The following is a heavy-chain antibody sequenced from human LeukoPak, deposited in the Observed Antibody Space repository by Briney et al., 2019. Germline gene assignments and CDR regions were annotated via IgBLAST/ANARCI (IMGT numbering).Heavy chain of an antibody. J-gene: IGHJ6*03. CDR3: ARVTPLYCSSTSCYGSYYMDV. Sequence: GESLKISCKGSGYSFTSYWIGWVRQMPGKGLEWMGIICPGDSDTRYSPSFQGQVTISADKSISTAYLQWSSLKASDTAMYYCARVTPLYCSSTSCYGSYYMDVWGKGTTVTVSS. CDR2: ICPGDSDT. D-gene: IGHD2-2*01. V-gene: IGHV5-51*01. CDR1: GYSFTSYW.